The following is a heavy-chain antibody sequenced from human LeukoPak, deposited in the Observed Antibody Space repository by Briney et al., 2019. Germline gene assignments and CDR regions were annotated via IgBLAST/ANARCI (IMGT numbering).Heavy chain of an antibody. CDR2: FDPEDGET. J-gene: IGHJ5*02. Sequence: ASVKVSCKVSGYTLTELSMHWVRQAPGKGLEWMGGFDPEDGETIYAQKFQGRVTMTEDTSTDTAYMELSSLRSEDTAVYYCATDLAQRVWCQPWGQGTLVTVSS. CDR1: GYTLTELS. V-gene: IGHV1-24*01. D-gene: IGHD4/OR15-4a*01. CDR3: ATDLAQRVWCQP.